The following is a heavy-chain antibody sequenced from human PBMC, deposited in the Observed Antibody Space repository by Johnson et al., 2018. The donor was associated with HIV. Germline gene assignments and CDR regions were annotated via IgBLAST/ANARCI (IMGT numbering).Heavy chain of an antibody. CDR3: ARELGGSSLPFGAFDI. CDR1: GFTFSSYA. J-gene: IGHJ3*02. CDR2: ISYDGSNK. V-gene: IGHV3-30*04. D-gene: IGHD6-13*01. Sequence: VQLVESGGGVVQPGRSLRLSCAASGFTFSSYAMHWVRQAPGKGLEWVAVISYDGSNKYYADSVKGRFTISRDNSKNTLYLQMNSLRAEDTAVYYCARELGGSSLPFGAFDIWGQGTMVTVSS.